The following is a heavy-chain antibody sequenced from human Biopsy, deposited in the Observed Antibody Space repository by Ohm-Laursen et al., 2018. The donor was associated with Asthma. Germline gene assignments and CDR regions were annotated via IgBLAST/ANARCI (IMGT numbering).Heavy chain of an antibody. V-gene: IGHV1-2*06. CDR2: INPNSGGT. CDR3: ARELLDIVAFDYYYYGMDV. J-gene: IGHJ6*02. D-gene: IGHD5-12*01. Sequence: ASVKVSCKASGYTFTGYYMHWVRQAPGQGLEWMGRINPNSGGTNYAQKFQGRVTMTRDTPISTAYMELSSLRSDDTAVYYCARELLDIVAFDYYYYGMDVWGQGTTVTVSS. CDR1: GYTFTGYY.